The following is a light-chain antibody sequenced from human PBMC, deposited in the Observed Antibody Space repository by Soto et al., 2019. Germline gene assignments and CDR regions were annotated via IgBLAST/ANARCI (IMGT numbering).Light chain of an antibody. Sequence: DIQMTQSPSSLSASVGDRVTITCRASQSISSYLNWYQQKPGKAPKLLIYAASSLQSGVPSRFSGSGSGTDFTLTISSLQPEDFATYYWQQSYSTPLTFGPGTKVDIX. J-gene: IGKJ3*01. CDR1: QSISSY. CDR3: QQSYSTPLT. CDR2: AAS. V-gene: IGKV1-39*01.